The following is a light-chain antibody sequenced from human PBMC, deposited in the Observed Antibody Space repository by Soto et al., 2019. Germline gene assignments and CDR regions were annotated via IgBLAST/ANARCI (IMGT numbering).Light chain of an antibody. CDR2: YDD. CDR3: AAWDDSLTAGV. J-gene: IGLJ3*02. CDR1: NSNIGNNA. Sequence: QSVLTQPPSVSGAPRQRVTISCSGSNSNIGNNAVNWYQQLPGKAPKLLIYYDDLLPSGVSDRFSGSKSGTSASLAISGLRSEDEADYYCAAWDDSLTAGVFGGGTKLTVL. V-gene: IGLV1-36*01.